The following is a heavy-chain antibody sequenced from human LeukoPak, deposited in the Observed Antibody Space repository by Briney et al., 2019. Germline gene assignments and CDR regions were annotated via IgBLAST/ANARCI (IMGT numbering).Heavy chain of an antibody. D-gene: IGHD1-1*01. CDR3: ARGWNGFDY. CDR1: GFNFNLFW. CDR2: IKQDGSEK. Sequence: GGSLRLSCVASGFNFNLFWMTWVRQAPGKGLQWVANIKQDGSEKYYVDSVKGRFTISRDDAKKTLYLQMNSLRAEDTAVYYCARGWNGFDYWGQGTLVTVSS. V-gene: IGHV3-7*05. J-gene: IGHJ4*02.